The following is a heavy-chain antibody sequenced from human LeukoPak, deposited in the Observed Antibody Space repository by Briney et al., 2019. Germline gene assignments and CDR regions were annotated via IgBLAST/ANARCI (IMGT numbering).Heavy chain of an antibody. CDR3: AREGRDGYNFYWYFDL. D-gene: IGHD5-24*01. CDR1: GFTFSDYS. Sequence: GGSLRLSCAASGFTFSDYSVHWVRQAPGKGLEWVSSISTSSTYIYYADSVKGRFAISRDNAKNSLSLQMNSLRAEDTAVYYCAREGRDGYNFYWYFDLWGRGTLVTVSS. V-gene: IGHV3-21*01. CDR2: ISTSSTYI. J-gene: IGHJ2*01.